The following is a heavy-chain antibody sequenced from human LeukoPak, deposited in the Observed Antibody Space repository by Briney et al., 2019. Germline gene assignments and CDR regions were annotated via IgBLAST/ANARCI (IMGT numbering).Heavy chain of an antibody. V-gene: IGHV4-38-2*02. Sequence: SETLSLTCTVSGYSISSGYYWGWIRQPPGRGLEWIGSIYHSGSTYYNPSLKSRVTISVDTSKNQFSLKLSSVTAADTAVYDCAREEDRGAGYWGQGTLVTVSS. D-gene: IGHD6-19*01. J-gene: IGHJ4*02. CDR2: IYHSGST. CDR1: GYSISSGYY. CDR3: AREEDRGAGY.